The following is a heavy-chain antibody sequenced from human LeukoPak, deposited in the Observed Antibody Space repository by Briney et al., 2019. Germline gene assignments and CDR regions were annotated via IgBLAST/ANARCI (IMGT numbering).Heavy chain of an antibody. D-gene: IGHD3-16*02. CDR3: AKDYPPSFGGVIVSFDY. J-gene: IGHJ4*02. Sequence: PGGSLRLPCAASGFTLSSYAMSWVRQAPGKGLEWVSAISGSGGSTYYADSVKGRFTISRDNSKNTLYLQMNSLRAEDTAVYYCAKDYPPSFGGVIVSFDYWGQGTLVTVSS. CDR1: GFTLSSYA. CDR2: ISGSGGST. V-gene: IGHV3-23*01.